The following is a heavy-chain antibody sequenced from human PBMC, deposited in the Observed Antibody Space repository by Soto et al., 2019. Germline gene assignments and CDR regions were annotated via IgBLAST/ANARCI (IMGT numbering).Heavy chain of an antibody. D-gene: IGHD6-13*01. CDR1: GFTFSDYY. CDR3: ARAASQQLVLNYYYMDV. J-gene: IGHJ6*03. Sequence: GGSLRLSCAASGFTFSDYYMSWIRQAPGKGLEWVSYISSSGSTIYYADSVKGRFTISRDNAKNSLYLQMNSLRAEDTAVYYCARAASQQLVLNYYYMDVWGKGTTVTVSS. CDR2: ISSSGSTI. V-gene: IGHV3-11*01.